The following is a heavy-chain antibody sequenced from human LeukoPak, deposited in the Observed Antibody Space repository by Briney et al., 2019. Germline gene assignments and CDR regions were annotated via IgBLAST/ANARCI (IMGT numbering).Heavy chain of an antibody. V-gene: IGHV3-30*02. CDR2: IQYDESTK. CDR3: ARDSIRQQLYYFDY. J-gene: IGHJ4*02. CDR1: GFTFSSYD. Sequence: GGSLRLSCAASGFTFSSYDMHWVRQAPGKGVEWVAFIQYDESTKYYADSLKGRFTISRDNSKDTLYLQMNSLRAEDTAVYYCARDSIRQQLYYFDYWGQGTLVTVSS. D-gene: IGHD6-13*01.